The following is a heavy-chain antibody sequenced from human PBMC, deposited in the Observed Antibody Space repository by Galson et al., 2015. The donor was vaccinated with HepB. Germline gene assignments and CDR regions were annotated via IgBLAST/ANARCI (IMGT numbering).Heavy chain of an antibody. CDR2: ISSSSDYV. Sequence: SLRLSCAASGFTFNNYNMNWVRQAPGKGLEWVSSISSSSDYVHYADSVKGRFTISRDNAKNSLYLQMSSLRAEDTVVYYCARDWGIAVSGTWWFDPWGRGTLVTVSS. V-gene: IGHV3-21*01. D-gene: IGHD6-19*01. CDR3: ARDWGIAVSGTWWFDP. CDR1: GFTFNNYN. J-gene: IGHJ5*02.